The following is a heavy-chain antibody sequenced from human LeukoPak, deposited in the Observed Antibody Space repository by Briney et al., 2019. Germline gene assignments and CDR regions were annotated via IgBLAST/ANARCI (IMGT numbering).Heavy chain of an antibody. CDR2: INHSGST. CDR3: ARHRVNTHSSSWYYKGQGNWFDP. Sequence: SETLSLTCAVYGGSFSGYYWSWIRQPPGKGLEWIGEINHSGSTNYNPSLKSRVTISVDTSKNQFSLKLSSVTAADTAVYYCARHRVNTHSSSWYYKGQGNWFDPWGQGTLVTVSS. J-gene: IGHJ5*02. CDR1: GGSFSGYY. V-gene: IGHV4-34*01. D-gene: IGHD6-13*01.